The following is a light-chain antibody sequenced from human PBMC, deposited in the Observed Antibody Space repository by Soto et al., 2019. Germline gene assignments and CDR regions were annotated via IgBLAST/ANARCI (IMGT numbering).Light chain of an antibody. J-gene: IGKJ5*01. CDR2: ATS. CDR1: QSVASNS. V-gene: IGKV3-20*01. CDR3: QRYDKSPPIT. Sequence: ELVLTQSPGTLSLSPGESATLSCWASQSVASNSLGWFQQKPGQAPRLLIHATSLRATGIPDRFSGSGSGTDFTLTISRLEPEDFAVYYCQRYDKSPPITFGQGTRLEI.